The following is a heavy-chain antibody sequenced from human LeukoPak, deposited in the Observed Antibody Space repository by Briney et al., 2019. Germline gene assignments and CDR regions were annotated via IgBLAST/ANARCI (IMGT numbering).Heavy chain of an antibody. V-gene: IGHV4-4*07. CDR1: GGSISSYY. CDR2: IYPSGSI. J-gene: IGHJ4*02. Sequence: PSETLSLTCTVSGGSISSYYWSWIRQPAGKGLEWVGRIYPSGSIYYNLSLKSRLTMSVDTSKNQFSLKLNSVTAADTAMYYCARSDGSWYPYLFDFWGQGILVTVSS. D-gene: IGHD6-13*01. CDR3: ARSDGSWYPYLFDF.